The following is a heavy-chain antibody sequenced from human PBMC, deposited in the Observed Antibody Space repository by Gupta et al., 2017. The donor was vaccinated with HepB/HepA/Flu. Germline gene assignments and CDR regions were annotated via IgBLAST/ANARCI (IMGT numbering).Heavy chain of an antibody. J-gene: IGHJ6*02. Sequence: QVQLVESGGGVAQPGRSLRLSCAASGFTFRSYAMHWVRQAPGKGLEWVAVISYDGSNKYYADSVKGRFTISRDNSKNTLYLQMNSLRAEDTAVYYCAREGSTAMVMRVYYYYGMDVWGQGTTVTVSS. CDR3: AREGSTAMVMRVYYYYGMDV. V-gene: IGHV3-30-3*01. CDR2: ISYDGSNK. CDR1: GFTFRSYA. D-gene: IGHD5-18*01.